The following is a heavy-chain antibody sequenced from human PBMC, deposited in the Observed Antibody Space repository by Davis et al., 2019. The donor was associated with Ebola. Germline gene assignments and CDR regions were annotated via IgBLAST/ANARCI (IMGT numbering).Heavy chain of an antibody. CDR2: INPSGGST. CDR3: ARANLRFLEWYNWFDP. D-gene: IGHD3-3*01. Sequence: ASVKVSCKASGYTFTSYYMHWVRQAPGQGLEWMGIINPSGGSTSYAQKFQGRVTMTRDTSTSTVYMELSSLRSEDTAVYYCARANLRFLEWYNWFDPWGQGTLVTVSS. V-gene: IGHV1-46*01. J-gene: IGHJ5*02. CDR1: GYTFTSYY.